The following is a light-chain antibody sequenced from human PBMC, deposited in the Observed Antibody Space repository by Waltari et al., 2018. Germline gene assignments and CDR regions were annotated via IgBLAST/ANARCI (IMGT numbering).Light chain of an antibody. CDR2: DAS. CDR3: QQRSHWPT. J-gene: IGKJ4*01. V-gene: IGKV3-11*01. CDR1: QSVSSY. Sequence: EIVLTQSPATLSLSPGERATLSCRASQSVSSYLAWYQQKPGQAPRLLIYDASNRATGIPARCRGSGSGTDFTLTISSLEPEDFAVYYCQQRSHWPTFGGGTKVEIK.